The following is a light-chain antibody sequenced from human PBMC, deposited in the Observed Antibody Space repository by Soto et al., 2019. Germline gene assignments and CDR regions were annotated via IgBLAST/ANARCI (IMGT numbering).Light chain of an antibody. Sequence: QSALTQPPSVSGSPGQSVTISCTGTSSDLGSYNRVSWYQQPPGTAPKLMIYEVSNRPSGVPDRFSGSKSGKTASLTISGLQAEDEADCYCSLYISGSTYVFGTGTKVTVL. V-gene: IGLV2-18*01. CDR2: EVS. CDR3: SLYISGSTYV. J-gene: IGLJ1*01. CDR1: SSDLGSYNR.